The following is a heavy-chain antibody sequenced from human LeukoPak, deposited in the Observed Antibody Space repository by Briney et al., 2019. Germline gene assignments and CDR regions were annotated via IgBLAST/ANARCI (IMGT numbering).Heavy chain of an antibody. J-gene: IGHJ3*02. V-gene: IGHV4-4*07. Sequence: SETLSLTCTVSGGPVSLYYWSWVRQPAGKGLEWIGRIYTNGRTHYNPSLTRRVTMSTDTSKNQFSLKLNSVTAANTAMYYCARDGGPSRQQLVEDAFDIWGQGTMVTVSP. CDR1: GGPVSLYY. CDR3: ARDGGPSRQQLVEDAFDI. D-gene: IGHD6-13*01. CDR2: IYTNGRT.